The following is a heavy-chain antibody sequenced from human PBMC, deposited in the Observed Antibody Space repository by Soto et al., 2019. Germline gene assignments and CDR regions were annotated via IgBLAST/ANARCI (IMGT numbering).Heavy chain of an antibody. V-gene: IGHV1-18*04. CDR1: GYTFTNYG. J-gene: IGHJ4*02. CDR2: ISTYNTNT. Sequence: QVQLVQSGGEVKKPGASVKVSCKASGYTFTNYGISWVRQAPGQGLEWLGWISTYNTNTNAAPRLQGRLTMTTDTSTSTAYMQLRSLTSDDTAVYYCAIDERDSCSGGDCFYFDYWGQGTLVTGSS. CDR3: AIDERDSCSGGDCFYFDY. D-gene: IGHD2-21*02.